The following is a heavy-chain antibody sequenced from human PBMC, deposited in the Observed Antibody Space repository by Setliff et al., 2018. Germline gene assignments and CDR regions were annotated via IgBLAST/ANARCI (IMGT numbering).Heavy chain of an antibody. Sequence: SETLSLTCTVSGGSISRGSYDWSWIRQPAGKGLEWIGRIYTSGSTNYNPSLKRRVTISVETSKNQFSLKLSSVTAADTAVYYCARGGYSDGLGGFPLDYWGHGTLVTVSS. CDR2: IYTSGST. CDR3: ARGGYSDGLGGFPLDY. D-gene: IGHD5-18*01. CDR1: GGSISRGSYD. J-gene: IGHJ4*01. V-gene: IGHV4-61*02.